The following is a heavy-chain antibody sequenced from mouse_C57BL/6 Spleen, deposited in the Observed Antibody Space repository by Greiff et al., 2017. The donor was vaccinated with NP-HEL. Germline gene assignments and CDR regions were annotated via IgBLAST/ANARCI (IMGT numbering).Heavy chain of an antibody. V-gene: IGHV5-17*01. D-gene: IGHD3-2*02. CDR1: GFTFSDYG. Sequence: EVQGVESGGGLVKPGGSLKLSCAASGFTFSDYGMHWVRQAPEKGLEWVAYISSGSSTIYYADTVKGRFTISRDNAKNTLFLQMTSLRSEDTAMYYCARSSSGYDYYAMDYWGQGTSVTVSS. CDR3: ARSSSGYDYYAMDY. J-gene: IGHJ4*01. CDR2: ISSGSSTI.